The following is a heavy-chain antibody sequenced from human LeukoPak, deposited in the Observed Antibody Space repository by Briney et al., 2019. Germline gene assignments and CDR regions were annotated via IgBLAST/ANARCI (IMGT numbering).Heavy chain of an antibody. Sequence: SETLSLTSAVYGGSFSGYYWSWIRQPPGKGLEWIGEINHSGSTNYNPSLKSRVTISVDTSKNQFSLKLSSVTAADTAVYYCARPRRYSSSWYGPFDYWGQGTLVTVSS. J-gene: IGHJ4*02. V-gene: IGHV4-34*01. D-gene: IGHD6-13*01. CDR3: ARPRRYSSSWYGPFDY. CDR2: INHSGST. CDR1: GGSFSGYY.